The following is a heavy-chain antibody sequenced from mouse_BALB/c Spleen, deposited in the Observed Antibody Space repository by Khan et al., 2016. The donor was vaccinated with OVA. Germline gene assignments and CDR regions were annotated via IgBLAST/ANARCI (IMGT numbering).Heavy chain of an antibody. V-gene: IGHV3-2*02. CDR3: ARSVTMTTVVATDFDY. Sequence: EVQLQESGPGLVKPSQSLSLTCTVTGYSITSDYAWNWIRQFPGNKLEWMCYISYSGRTSYNPSLNSRISISRDTSKNQFFLQLNSVTTEDTATYYCARSVTMTTVVATDFDYWGQGTTLTVSS. D-gene: IGHD1-1*01. CDR2: ISYSGRT. CDR1: GYSITSDYA. J-gene: IGHJ2*01.